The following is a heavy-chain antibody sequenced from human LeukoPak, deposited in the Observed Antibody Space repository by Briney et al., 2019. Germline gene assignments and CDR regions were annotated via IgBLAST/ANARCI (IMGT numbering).Heavy chain of an antibody. D-gene: IGHD3-10*01. Sequence: PSETLSLTCAVYGGSFSGYYWSWIRRPPGKGLEWIGEINHSGSTNYNPSLKSRVTISVDTSKNQFSLKLSSVTAADTAVYYCARSPKVMVRGVIRSNWFDPWGQGTLVTVSS. V-gene: IGHV4-34*01. J-gene: IGHJ5*02. CDR2: INHSGST. CDR1: GGSFSGYY. CDR3: ARSPKVMVRGVIRSNWFDP.